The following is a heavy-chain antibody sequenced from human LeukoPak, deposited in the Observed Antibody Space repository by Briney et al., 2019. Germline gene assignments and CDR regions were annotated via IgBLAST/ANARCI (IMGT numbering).Heavy chain of an antibody. CDR2: ISYDGSNK. CDR1: GFTFSSYA. Sequence: GGSLRLSCAASGFTFSSYAMHWVRQAPGKGLEWVAVISYDGSNKYYADSVKGRFTISRDNSKNTLYLQMNSLIAEDTAVYYCARGARRRIQLWLGYAFDIWGQGTMVTVSS. CDR3: ARGARRRIQLWLGYAFDI. D-gene: IGHD5-18*01. J-gene: IGHJ3*02. V-gene: IGHV3-30-3*01.